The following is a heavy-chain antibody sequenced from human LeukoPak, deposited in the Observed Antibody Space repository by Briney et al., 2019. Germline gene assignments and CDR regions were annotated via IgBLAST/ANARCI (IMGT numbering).Heavy chain of an antibody. D-gene: IGHD3-16*01. Sequence: AGGSLRLSCAVSGFSFTNVWMNWVRQAPGKGLEWVGRIKNKEEDEKTDYAAPVKGRFTISRDDSKATLFLQMNSLKMEDTAIYYCTTGIDYGGGYWGQGTLVSVSS. CDR3: TTGIDYGGGY. J-gene: IGHJ4*02. CDR1: GFSFTNVW. V-gene: IGHV3-15*07. CDR2: IKNKEEDEKT.